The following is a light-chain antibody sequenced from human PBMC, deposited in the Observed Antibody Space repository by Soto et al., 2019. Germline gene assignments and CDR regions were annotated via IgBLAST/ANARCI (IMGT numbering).Light chain of an antibody. CDR2: QVS. V-gene: IGLV2-14*03. CDR1: SSDVGGYHY. CDR3: STFTSTHTYV. J-gene: IGLJ1*01. Sequence: QSVLTQPASVSGSPGQSMTISFTGSSSDVGGYHYVSWYQQHPGKAPKLIIYQVSHRPSGASDRFSVSKSGNTASLTISGLQGEDEATYYCSTFTSTHTYVFGTGP.